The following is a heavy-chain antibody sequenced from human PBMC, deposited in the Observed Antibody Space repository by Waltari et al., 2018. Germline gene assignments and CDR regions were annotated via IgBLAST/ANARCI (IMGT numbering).Heavy chain of an antibody. V-gene: IGHV3-23*01. CDR2: ISGSGGST. Sequence: EVQLLESGGGLVQPGGSLRLSCAASGFTFSSYAMSWVRQAPGKGLEWVSAISGSGGSTYYADSVKGRFTISRDNSKNTLYLQMNSLRAEDTAVYYCASTSRYPGAFDIWGQGTMVTVSS. CDR1: GFTFSSYA. CDR3: ASTSRYPGAFDI. D-gene: IGHD1-1*01. J-gene: IGHJ3*02.